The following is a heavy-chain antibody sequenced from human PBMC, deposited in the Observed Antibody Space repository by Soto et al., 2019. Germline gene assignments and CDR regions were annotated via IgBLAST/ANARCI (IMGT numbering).Heavy chain of an antibody. CDR1: GFTFRSYA. Sequence: GGSLRLSCAADGFTFRSYAMSWILQAPGKGLEWVSAISGSGGSTYYADSVKGRFTISRDNSKNTLYLQMNSLRAEDTAVYYCASNIAARRVSNLPIDYWGQGTLVTVSS. D-gene: IGHD6-6*01. CDR2: ISGSGGST. J-gene: IGHJ4*02. V-gene: IGHV3-23*01. CDR3: ASNIAARRVSNLPIDY.